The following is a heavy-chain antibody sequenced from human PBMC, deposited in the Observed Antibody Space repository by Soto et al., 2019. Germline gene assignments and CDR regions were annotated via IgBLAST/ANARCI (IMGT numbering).Heavy chain of an antibody. D-gene: IGHD2-8*01. Sequence: EVPLVESGGGLVQPGRSLRLSCAASGFTFDDYAMHWVRQAPGKGLEWVSGINWNSGSIGYADSVKGRFTISRDNAKNSLYLQMNSLRAEDTALYYCAKVINGGSFDYCGQGTLVTVSS. J-gene: IGHJ4*02. CDR2: INWNSGSI. V-gene: IGHV3-9*01. CDR1: GFTFDDYA. CDR3: AKVINGGSFDY.